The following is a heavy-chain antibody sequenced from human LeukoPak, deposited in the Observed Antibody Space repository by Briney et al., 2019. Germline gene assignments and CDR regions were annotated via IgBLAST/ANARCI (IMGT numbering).Heavy chain of an antibody. Sequence: GSLRLSCAASGFTFSSYWMSWVRQAPGKGLEWVASIKQDGSEKYYVDSVKGRFTISRDNAKNSLYLQMNSLRAEDTAVYYCARDRYYYGSGSFLFDYWGQGTLVTVSS. V-gene: IGHV3-7*01. J-gene: IGHJ4*02. CDR1: GFTFSSYW. D-gene: IGHD3-10*01. CDR3: ARDRYYYGSGSFLFDY. CDR2: IKQDGSEK.